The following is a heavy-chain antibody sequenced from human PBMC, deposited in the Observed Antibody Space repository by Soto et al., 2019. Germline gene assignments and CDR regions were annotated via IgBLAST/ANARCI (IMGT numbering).Heavy chain of an antibody. D-gene: IGHD6-25*01. CDR3: PPPSPSRAAYSGLAV. CDR1: GFTFSSYG. CDR2: ISYDGSNK. J-gene: IGHJ6*02. V-gene: IGHV3-30*03. Sequence: QVQLVESGGGVVQPGRSLRLSCAASGFTFSSYGMHWVRQAPGKGLEWVAVISYDGSNKYYADSVKGRFTISRDNSKNPLNRQMTSLRAKNRPVYYCPPPSPSRAAYSGLAVWGQGPPVTAPS.